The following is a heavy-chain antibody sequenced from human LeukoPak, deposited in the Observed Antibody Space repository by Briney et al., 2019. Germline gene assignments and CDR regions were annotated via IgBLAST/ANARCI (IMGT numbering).Heavy chain of an antibody. J-gene: IGHJ4*02. V-gene: IGHV4-38-2*02. CDR3: AGPLGHFDY. CDR1: GYSISSGYY. CDR2: INHSGST. Sequence: SETLSLTCTVSGYSISSGYYWGWIRQPPGKGLEWIGEINHSGSTNYNPPLKSRVTISLDTSKNQVFVKLPPVTAADTAVYYCAGPLGHFDYWGQGTLVTVSS.